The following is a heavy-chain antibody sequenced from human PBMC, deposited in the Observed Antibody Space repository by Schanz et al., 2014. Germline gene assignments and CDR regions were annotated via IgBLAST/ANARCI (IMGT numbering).Heavy chain of an antibody. J-gene: IGHJ4*02. V-gene: IGHV3-23*04. Sequence: EVQLVESGGGLVQPGGSLRLSCGGSGFTFSNYAMSWVRQAPGKGLEWVSGISGSGGSTYYADSVKDRFTVSRDNSKNTVYLQMNRLRAEDTAVYYCARGTDWNLHYWGQGALVTVSS. CDR2: ISGSGGST. D-gene: IGHD1-1*01. CDR3: ARGTDWNLHY. CDR1: GFTFSNYA.